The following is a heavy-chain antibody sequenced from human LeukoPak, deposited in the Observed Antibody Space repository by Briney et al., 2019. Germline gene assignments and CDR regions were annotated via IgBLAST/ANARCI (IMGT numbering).Heavy chain of an antibody. Sequence: SETLSLTCTVSGGSISSSCYYWGWIRQPPGKGRKWIGSIYYSGSTYYNPSLKSRVTISVDTSKNQFSLKLSSVTAADTAVYYCARLQVGATLRAGSFDIWGQGTMVTVSS. J-gene: IGHJ3*02. D-gene: IGHD1-26*01. CDR3: ARLQVGATLRAGSFDI. CDR1: GGSISSSCYY. CDR2: IYYSGST. V-gene: IGHV4-39*01.